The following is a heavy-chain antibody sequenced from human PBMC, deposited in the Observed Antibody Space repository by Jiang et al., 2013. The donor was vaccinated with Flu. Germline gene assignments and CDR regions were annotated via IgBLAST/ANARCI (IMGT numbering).Heavy chain of an antibody. V-gene: IGHV4-31*03. D-gene: IGHD2-15*01. J-gene: IGHJ6*02. CDR2: IYYTGST. CDR3: ARDSVGSNTYHYYYGMDV. CDR1: GVSITSGGYY. Sequence: GSGLVKPSQTLSLTCTVSGVSITSGGYYWIWVRQHPVKGLEWIGHIYYTGSTYENPSLRSRVTISVDTSKNQFSLKLSSVTAADTAVYYCARDSVGSNTYHYYYGMDVWGQGTTVTVSS.